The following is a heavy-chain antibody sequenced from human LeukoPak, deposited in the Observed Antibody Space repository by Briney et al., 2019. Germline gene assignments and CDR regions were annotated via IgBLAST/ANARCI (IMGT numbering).Heavy chain of an antibody. Sequence: PSETLSLTCTVSGGSISSYYWSWIRQPPGKGLEWIGYIYYSGSTNYNPSLKSRVTISVDTSKNQFSLKLSSVTAADTAVYYCARGIAAGEGFDPWGQGTLVTVSS. D-gene: IGHD6-13*01. V-gene: IGHV4-59*08. CDR2: IYYSGST. CDR3: ARGIAAGEGFDP. CDR1: GGSISSYY. J-gene: IGHJ5*02.